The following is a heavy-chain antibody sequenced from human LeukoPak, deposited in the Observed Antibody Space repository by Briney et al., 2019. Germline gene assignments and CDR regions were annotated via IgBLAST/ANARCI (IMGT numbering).Heavy chain of an antibody. D-gene: IGHD3-9*01. CDR2: ISAYNGHT. Sequence: ASVKVSCKASGYTFTSYGITWVRQAPGQGLEWMGWISAYNGHTNYAQKMQGRVTMTTETSTRTAYMELRSLRAEDTAVYYCARDLLGSATSYSSGAWDYWGQGTLVTVSS. J-gene: IGHJ4*02. V-gene: IGHV1-18*01. CDR1: GYTFTSYG. CDR3: ARDLLGSATSYSSGAWDY.